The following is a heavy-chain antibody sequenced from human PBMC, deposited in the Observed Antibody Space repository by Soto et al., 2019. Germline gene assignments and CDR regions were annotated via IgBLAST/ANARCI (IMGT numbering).Heavy chain of an antibody. J-gene: IGHJ4*02. Sequence: EVHLLESGGGLVQPGGSLRLSCAASGFTFSSYAMSWVRQAPGKGLEWVSTISGRGGTTYYADSVKGRFTISRDNSKNTLYLQMNRLRADDTAIYYGAKNKETGTTGGVGYWGQGTLVTVSS. CDR1: GFTFSSYA. V-gene: IGHV3-23*01. D-gene: IGHD1-1*01. CDR3: AKNKETGTTGGVGY. CDR2: ISGRGGTT.